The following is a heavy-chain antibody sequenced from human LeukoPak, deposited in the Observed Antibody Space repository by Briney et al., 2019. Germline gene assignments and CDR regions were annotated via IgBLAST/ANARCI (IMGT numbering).Heavy chain of an antibody. Sequence: GGSLRLSCASSGFTFSSYSMSWVRQAPGKGLEWVSAISGSGGSTYYADSVKGRFTISRDNSKNTLYLQMNSLRAEDTAVYYCAKDQYYDSSGNFDYWGQGTLVTVSS. CDR3: AKDQYYDSSGNFDY. J-gene: IGHJ4*02. D-gene: IGHD3-22*01. V-gene: IGHV3-23*01. CDR1: GFTFSSYS. CDR2: ISGSGGST.